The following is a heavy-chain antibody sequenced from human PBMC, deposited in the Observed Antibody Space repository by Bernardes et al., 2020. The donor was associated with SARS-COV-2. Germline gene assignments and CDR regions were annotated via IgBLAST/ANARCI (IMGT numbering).Heavy chain of an antibody. CDR1: GYTFSRYW. CDR2: ISEDGSAI. D-gene: IGHD5-12*01. J-gene: IGHJ4*02. Sequence: GGSLRLSCTASGYTFSRYWVHWARQAPGKGLVWVSGISEDGSAIRSADSVKGRFTISRDNVKNTLFLQMSSLTGEDTAVYYCARGSGYYYFDFWGQGTLVTVSS. CDR3: ARGSGYYYFDF. V-gene: IGHV3-74*01.